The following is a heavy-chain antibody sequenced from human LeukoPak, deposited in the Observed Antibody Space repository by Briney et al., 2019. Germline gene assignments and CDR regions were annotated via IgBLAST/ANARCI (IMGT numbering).Heavy chain of an antibody. J-gene: IGHJ6*04. CDR1: GFTFSDYH. D-gene: IGHD2-21*01. CDR3: ARGFRFPDV. Sequence: GGSLRFSCAASGFTFSDYHMSWIRQAPGKGLEWVSVKGRFTISRDNAKNSLYLQMNSLRAEDTAVYYCARGFRFPDVWGKGTTVTASS. V-gene: IGHV3-11*04.